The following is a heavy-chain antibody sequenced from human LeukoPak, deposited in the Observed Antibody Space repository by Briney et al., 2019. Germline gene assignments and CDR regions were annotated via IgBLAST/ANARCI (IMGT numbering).Heavy chain of an antibody. CDR3: GRVGNYYDSSGYYLSPGSFDY. CDR2: IYTSGST. D-gene: IGHD3-22*01. Sequence: PSETLSLTCTVSGGSISSYCWSWIRQPAGKGLEWIGRIYTSGSTNYNPSLKSRVTMSVDKSKNQFSLKLSSVTAADTAVYYCGRVGNYYDSSGYYLSPGSFDYWGQGTLVTVSS. V-gene: IGHV4-4*07. CDR1: GGSISSYC. J-gene: IGHJ4*02.